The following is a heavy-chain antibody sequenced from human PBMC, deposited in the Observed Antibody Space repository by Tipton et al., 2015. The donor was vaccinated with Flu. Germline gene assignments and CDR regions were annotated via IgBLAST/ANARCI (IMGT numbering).Heavy chain of an antibody. CDR1: GYTLSDYY. CDR3: ARGGPGTSWYKDY. J-gene: IGHJ4*02. D-gene: IGHD6-13*01. V-gene: IGHV1-2*06. Sequence: QLVQSGAEVKKPGASVKVSCKTSGYTLSDYYMHWVRQAPGQGREWVGRIYPNSGVTEFAQKFQGRVTMTRDSSISTAYMELSSLRSDDTAVYYCARGGPGTSWYKDYWGQGTQVTVSS. CDR2: IYPNSGVT.